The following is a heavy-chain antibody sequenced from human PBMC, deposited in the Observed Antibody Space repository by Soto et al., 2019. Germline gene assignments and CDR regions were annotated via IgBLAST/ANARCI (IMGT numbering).Heavy chain of an antibody. D-gene: IGHD2-2*01. V-gene: IGHV4-39*01. CDR2: IYYSGST. J-gene: IGHJ5*02. CDR1: GGSISSSSYY. Sequence: SETLSLTCTVSGGSISSSSYYWGWIRQPPGKGLEWIGSIYYSGSTYYNPSLKSRVTISVDTSKNQFSLKLSSVTAADTAVYYCARHFSGTDIVVVPAAIWFDPWGQGTLVTVSS. CDR3: ARHFSGTDIVVVPAAIWFDP.